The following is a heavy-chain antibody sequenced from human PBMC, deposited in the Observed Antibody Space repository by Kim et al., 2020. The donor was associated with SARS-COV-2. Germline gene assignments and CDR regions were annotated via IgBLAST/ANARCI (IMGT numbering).Heavy chain of an antibody. CDR2: IGGSGRHT. Sequence: GGSLRLSCAASGFTFSTYAMSWVRQAPGKGLEWVSAIGGSGRHTYYVDSVKGRFTISRDNSMNTLYLQMSSLRAEDTAIYYCAKETHTFVYRGLDYWGQGTLLTVSS. CDR3: AKETHTFVYRGLDY. J-gene: IGHJ4*02. D-gene: IGHD3-16*01. V-gene: IGHV3-23*01. CDR1: GFTFSTYA.